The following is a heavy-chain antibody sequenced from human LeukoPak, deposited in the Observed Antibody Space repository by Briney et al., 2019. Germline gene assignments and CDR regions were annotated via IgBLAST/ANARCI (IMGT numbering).Heavy chain of an antibody. Sequence: GESLKISFKGSGYRFTSYWIGWVRPMPGKGLEWMGIIYPGDSDTRYSPSFQGQVTSSADKSISTAYLQWSSQKASDTAMYYCARLPSPYYDFWSGYYTGYYYGMDVWGQGTTVTVSS. J-gene: IGHJ6*02. CDR3: ARLPSPYYDFWSGYYTGYYYGMDV. V-gene: IGHV5-51*01. D-gene: IGHD3-3*01. CDR2: IYPGDSDT. CDR1: GYRFTSYW.